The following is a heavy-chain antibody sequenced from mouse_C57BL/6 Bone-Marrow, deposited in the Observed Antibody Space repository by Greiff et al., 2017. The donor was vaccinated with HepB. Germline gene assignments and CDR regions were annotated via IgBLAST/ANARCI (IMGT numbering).Heavy chain of an antibody. Sequence: EVKLEESGGGLVQPGGSMKLSCVASGFTFSNYWMNWVRQSPEKGLEWVAQIRLKSDNYATHYAESVKGRFTISRDDSKSSVYLQMNNLRAEDTGIYYCSLTGTRAMDYWGQGTSVTVSS. CDR2: IRLKSDNYAT. D-gene: IGHD4-1*01. CDR3: SLTGTRAMDY. V-gene: IGHV6-3*01. J-gene: IGHJ4*01. CDR1: GFTFSNYW.